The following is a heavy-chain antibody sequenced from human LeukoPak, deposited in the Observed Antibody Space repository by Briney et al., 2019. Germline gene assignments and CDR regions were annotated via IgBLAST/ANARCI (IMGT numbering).Heavy chain of an antibody. J-gene: IGHJ5*02. CDR1: GFTFSSYA. D-gene: IGHD6-13*01. CDR3: AKAAYSSSWYGESLIDP. V-gene: IGHV3-23*01. CDR2: ISGSGGST. Sequence: GGSLRLSCAASGFTFSSYAMSWVRQAPGKGLEWVSAISGSGGSTYYADSVKGRFTISRDNSKNTLYLQMNSLRAEDTAVYYCAKAAYSSSWYGESLIDPWGQGTLVTVSS.